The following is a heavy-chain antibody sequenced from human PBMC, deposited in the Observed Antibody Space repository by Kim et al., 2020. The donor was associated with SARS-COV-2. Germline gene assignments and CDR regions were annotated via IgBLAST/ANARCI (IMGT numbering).Heavy chain of an antibody. V-gene: IGHV4-59*11. J-gene: IGHJ4*02. D-gene: IGHD2-15*01. CDR2: VYHSGST. CDR3: AREGYFDGGSCFFDY. CDR1: GVSITSHY. Sequence: SETLSLTCTVSGVSITSHYWTWIRQPPGKGLEWIGFVYHSGSTNYNPSLKSRVTMSVETSKNQFSLQLTSMTAADTAIYYCAREGYFDGGSCFFDYWGQGTLVTVSS.